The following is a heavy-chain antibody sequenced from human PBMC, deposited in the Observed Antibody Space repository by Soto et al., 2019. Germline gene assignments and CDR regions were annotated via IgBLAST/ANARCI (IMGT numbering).Heavy chain of an antibody. CDR2: INPSGGST. D-gene: IGHD6-13*01. J-gene: IGHJ4*02. CDR3: ARGDHYSSFDY. V-gene: IGHV1-46*03. Sequence: QVQLVQSGAEVKKPVASVKVSCKASGYTFTSYYMHWVRQAPGQGLEWMGIINPSGGSTSYAKKYQGRVPMTRVTSPSTVYMALSSLRSEDTAVYYCARGDHYSSFDYWGQGTLVTVSS. CDR1: GYTFTSYY.